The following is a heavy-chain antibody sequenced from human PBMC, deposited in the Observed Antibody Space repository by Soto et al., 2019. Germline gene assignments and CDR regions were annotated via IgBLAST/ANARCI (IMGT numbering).Heavy chain of an antibody. D-gene: IGHD4-17*01. CDR1: GGSISSGGYY. Sequence: SETLSLTCTVSGGSISSGGYYWSWIRQHPGKGLEWIGYIYYSGNTYYNPSLKSRVTISVDTSKNQFSLKLSSVTAADTAVYYCARDGYPYGGKPEYFQHWGQGTLVTVSS. V-gene: IGHV4-31*03. CDR2: IYYSGNT. CDR3: ARDGYPYGGKPEYFQH. J-gene: IGHJ1*01.